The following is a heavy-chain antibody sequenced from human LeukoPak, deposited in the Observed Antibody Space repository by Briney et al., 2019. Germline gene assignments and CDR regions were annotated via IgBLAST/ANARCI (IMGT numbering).Heavy chain of an antibody. D-gene: IGHD3-10*01. J-gene: IGHJ6*02. CDR2: INHSGGT. V-gene: IGHV4-34*01. CDR3: ASGRGGSIRNGMDV. CDR1: GDYLSSYY. Sequence: SETLSLTCAVYGDYLSSYYWSWVRQPPGRGLGWIGEINHSGGTNYTPSLEGRVTISVDTSQNQIYLKLGSVTVADTSVYCCASGRGGSIRNGMDVWGQGTTVTVSS.